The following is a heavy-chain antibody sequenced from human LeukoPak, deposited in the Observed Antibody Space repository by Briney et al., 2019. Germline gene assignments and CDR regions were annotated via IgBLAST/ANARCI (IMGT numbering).Heavy chain of an antibody. V-gene: IGHV1-18*01. CDR2: ISAYNGNT. CDR3: ARQTYYYDQFDY. D-gene: IGHD3-22*01. Sequence: GASVKVSSKASGYTCTSHGISWVRQAPGQGLEWMGWISAYNGNTNYAQKLQGRVTMTTDTSTSTAYMELRSLRSDDTAVYYCARQTYYYDQFDYWGQGTLVTVSS. J-gene: IGHJ4*02. CDR1: GYTCTSHG.